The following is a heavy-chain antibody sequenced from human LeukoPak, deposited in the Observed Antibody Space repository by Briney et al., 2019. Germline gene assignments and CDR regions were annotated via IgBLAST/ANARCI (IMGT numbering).Heavy chain of an antibody. J-gene: IGHJ6*02. CDR3: ARDATSGVV. CDR1: ADTSTNYG. V-gene: IGHV1-69*13. CDR2: IIPIFGTA. Sequence: SVKVSCKASADTSTNYGISWVRQAPGQGLEWMGGIIPIFGTANYAQKFQGRVTITADESTSTAYMELSSLRSEDTAVYYCARDATSGVVWGQGTTVTVSS.